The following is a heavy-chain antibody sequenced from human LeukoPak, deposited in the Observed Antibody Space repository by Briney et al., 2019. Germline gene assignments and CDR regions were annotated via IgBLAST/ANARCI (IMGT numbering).Heavy chain of an antibody. J-gene: IGHJ4*02. V-gene: IGHV1-18*01. CDR1: GYTFTSYG. D-gene: IGHD3-22*01. Sequence: ASVKVSCKASGYTFTSYGISWVRQAPGQGLEWMGWISAYNGNTNYAQKLQGRVTMTTDTSTSTAYMELRSLRSDDTAVYYCATRGMGYYYDSSGYLLLYWGQGTLVTVSS. CDR2: ISAYNGNT. CDR3: ATRGMGYYYDSSGYLLLY.